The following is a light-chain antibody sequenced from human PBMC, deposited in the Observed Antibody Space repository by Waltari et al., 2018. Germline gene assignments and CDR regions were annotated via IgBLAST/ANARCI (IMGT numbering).Light chain of an antibody. Sequence: QSALTQPASVSGSPGQSIPISCTGTSSDVGAYDNVYWYQQHPGKAPQLLIYDVTKRPSGVSNRFSGSKSGNTASLTISGLQAEDEADYYCSSYRGSFTLVFGGGTKVTVL. V-gene: IGLV2-14*03. CDR1: SSDVGAYDN. CDR2: DVT. CDR3: SSYRGSFTLV. J-gene: IGLJ3*02.